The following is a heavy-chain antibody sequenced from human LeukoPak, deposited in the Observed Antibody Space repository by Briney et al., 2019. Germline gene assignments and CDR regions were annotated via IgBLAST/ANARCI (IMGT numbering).Heavy chain of an antibody. Sequence: GGSLRLSCAASGFTLSNYAMHWVRQAPGKGLEWVTVISTDGKDKKYADSVKGRFAISRDNSKNTLDLQMNSLRAEDTALYYCAKAGIGVVGYFDYWGQGTLVTVSS. CDR3: AKAGIGVVGYFDY. D-gene: IGHD6-19*01. V-gene: IGHV3-30*18. J-gene: IGHJ4*02. CDR2: ISTDGKDK. CDR1: GFTLSNYA.